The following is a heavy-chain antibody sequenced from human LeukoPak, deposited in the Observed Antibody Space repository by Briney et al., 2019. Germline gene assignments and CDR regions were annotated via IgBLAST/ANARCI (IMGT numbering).Heavy chain of an antibody. J-gene: IGHJ4*02. V-gene: IGHV1-8*02. Sequence: GASVKVSCKASGGTFSSYAINWVRQATGQGLEWMGWMNPNSGNTGYAQKFQGRVTMTRNTSISTAYMELSSLRSEDTAVYYCARASSSWYVYWGQGTLVTVSS. D-gene: IGHD6-13*01. CDR2: MNPNSGNT. CDR3: ARASSSWYVY. CDR1: GGTFSSYA.